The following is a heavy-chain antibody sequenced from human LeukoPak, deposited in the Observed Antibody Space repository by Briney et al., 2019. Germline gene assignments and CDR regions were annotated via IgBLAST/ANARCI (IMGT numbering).Heavy chain of an antibody. V-gene: IGHV4-34*01. CDR2: INHSGST. J-gene: IGHJ5*02. Sequence: PSETLSLTCPVCGGSFSGYYWSWLRQPPGKGLECIGEINHSGSTNYNPSLKSRVTISVDTSKHQFSLKLSSVTAADTAVYYCARGRWFDPWGQGTLVTVSS. CDR3: ARGRWFDP. CDR1: GGSFSGYY.